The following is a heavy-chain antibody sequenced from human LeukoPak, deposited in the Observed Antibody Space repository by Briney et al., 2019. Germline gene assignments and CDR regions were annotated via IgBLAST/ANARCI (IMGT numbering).Heavy chain of an antibody. D-gene: IGHD6-19*01. CDR3: ARRRPTRSSGWSYYFDY. Sequence: SETLSLTCTVSGGSISTYYWSWIRQPPGKGLEWIGFIYYSGSTNYNPSLKSRVTISVDTSKNQFSLKLSSVTAADTAVYYCARRRPTRSSGWSYYFDYWGQGTLVTVSS. V-gene: IGHV4-59*01. J-gene: IGHJ4*02. CDR1: GGSISTYY. CDR2: IYYSGST.